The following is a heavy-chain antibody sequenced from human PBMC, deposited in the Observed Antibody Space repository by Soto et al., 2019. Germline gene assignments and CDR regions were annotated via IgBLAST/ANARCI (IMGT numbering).Heavy chain of an antibody. CDR2: IWYDGSKK. CDR1: GFTLRTYG. J-gene: IGHJ6*02. D-gene: IGHD5-18*01. V-gene: IGHV3-33*01. CDR3: TRDPQPVDTGLAPYYYGMDV. Sequence: PGGSLRLSCAASGFTLRTYGMHWVRQAPGKGLEWVEVIWYDGSKKYYADSVKGRFTISRDNSKNTLYLQMNSLSAEDTAVYFCTRDPQPVDTGLAPYYYGMDVWGQGTTVTVSS.